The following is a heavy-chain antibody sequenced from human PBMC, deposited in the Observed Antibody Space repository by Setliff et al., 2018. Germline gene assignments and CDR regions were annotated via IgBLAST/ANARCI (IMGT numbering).Heavy chain of an antibody. J-gene: IGHJ6*03. D-gene: IGHD5-18*01. CDR1: GGTFRSYG. CDR3: AREGVDTRSSTDYRYYMDV. Sequence: VKVSCKASGGTFRSYGISWVRQAPGQGLEWMGGTIPMFGSTNYAQKFQDRVTIITDESTGTAYMELSSLRTEDTAVYYCAREGVDTRSSTDYRYYMDVWGKGTTVTAP. V-gene: IGHV1-69*05. CDR2: TIPMFGST.